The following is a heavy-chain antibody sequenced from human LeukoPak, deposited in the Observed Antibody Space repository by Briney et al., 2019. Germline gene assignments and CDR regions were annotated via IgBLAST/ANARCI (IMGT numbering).Heavy chain of an antibody. CDR1: GFTFSDYY. CDR2: ISSSSSYT. V-gene: IGHV3-11*03. Sequence: GGSLRLSCAASGFTFSDYYMSWIRQAPGKGLEWVSYISSSSSYTNYADSAKGRFTISRENAKNSLYLQMNSLRAEDTAVYYCARSEGYFDYWGQGTLVTVSS. J-gene: IGHJ4*02. CDR3: ARSEGYFDY.